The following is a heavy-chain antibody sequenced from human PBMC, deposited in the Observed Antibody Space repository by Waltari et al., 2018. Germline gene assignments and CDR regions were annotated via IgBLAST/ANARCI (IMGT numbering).Heavy chain of an antibody. V-gene: IGHV1-69*14. D-gene: IGHD6-13*01. CDR3: AREGIAAAGPDY. CDR2: IIPSVGTA. CDR1: GGTFSSYA. J-gene: IGHJ4*02. Sequence: QVQLVQSGAEVKKPGSSVKVSCKASGGTFSSYAISWVRQAPGQGLEWMGGIIPSVGTANYEQKFQGRVTITADKSTSTAYMELNSLRAEDTAVYYCAREGIAAAGPDYWGQGTLVTVSS.